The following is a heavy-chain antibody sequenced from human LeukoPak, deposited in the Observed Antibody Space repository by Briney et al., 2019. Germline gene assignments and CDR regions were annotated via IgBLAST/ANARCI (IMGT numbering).Heavy chain of an antibody. J-gene: IGHJ4*02. CDR1: GFTFANAW. Sequence: GGSLRLSCVDSGFTFANAWMSWVRQAPGKGLEWIGRIKSKTDGETTNYAEPVRGRFTISRDDSKSAVYLQMNSLKIEDTAVYYCTTDLGTYYHGSQRLIPIDYWGQGTLVTVSS. D-gene: IGHD3-10*01. CDR3: TTDLGTYYHGSQRLIPIDY. CDR2: IKSKTDGETT. V-gene: IGHV3-15*01.